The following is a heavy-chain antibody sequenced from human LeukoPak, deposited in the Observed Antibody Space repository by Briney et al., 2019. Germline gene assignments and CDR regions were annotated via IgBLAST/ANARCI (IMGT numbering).Heavy chain of an antibody. Sequence: SETLSLTCAVYGGSFSGYYWSWIRQPPGKGLEWIGEINHSGSTNYNPSLKSRVTISVDTSKNQFSLKLSSVTAADTAVYYCARRRRLRYYFDYWGQGTLVTVSS. CDR2: INHSGST. CDR3: ARRRRLRYYFDY. J-gene: IGHJ4*02. V-gene: IGHV4-34*01. CDR1: GGSFSGYY. D-gene: IGHD4-17*01.